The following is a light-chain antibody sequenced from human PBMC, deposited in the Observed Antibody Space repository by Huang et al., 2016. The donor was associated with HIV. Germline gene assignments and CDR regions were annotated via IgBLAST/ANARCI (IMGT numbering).Light chain of an antibody. Sequence: DIQMTQSPSSLSASVGDRVTITCRASQVISNYLAWFQPKPGNAPKSLIYGASSLQDGVPSRFSGSGSGTDFTLTIRSLQPEDCATYYCQQYHSYPLAFGGGTMVEIK. CDR1: QVISNY. CDR3: QQYHSYPLA. CDR2: GAS. V-gene: IGKV1-16*01. J-gene: IGKJ4*01.